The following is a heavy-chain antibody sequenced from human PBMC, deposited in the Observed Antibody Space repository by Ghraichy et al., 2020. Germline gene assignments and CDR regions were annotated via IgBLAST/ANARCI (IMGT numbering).Heavy chain of an antibody. CDR1: GFTVSSNY. V-gene: IGHV3-66*01. Sequence: GGSLRLSCAASGFTVSSNYMSWVRQAPGKGLEWVSVIYSGGSTYYADSVKVRFTISRDNSKNTLYLQMNSLRAEDTAVYYCASSYGSGAEYFQHWGQGTLVTVSS. D-gene: IGHD3-10*01. J-gene: IGHJ1*01. CDR2: IYSGGST. CDR3: ASSYGSGAEYFQH.